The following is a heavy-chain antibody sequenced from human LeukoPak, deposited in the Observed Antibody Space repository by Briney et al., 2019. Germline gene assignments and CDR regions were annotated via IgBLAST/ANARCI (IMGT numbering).Heavy chain of an antibody. V-gene: IGHV4-61*01. J-gene: IGHJ4*02. CDR2: IYYSGST. Sequence: SETLSLTCTVSGFSVTSGSYYWGWIRQPPGKGLEWIGYIYYSGSTNYNPSLKSRVTISVDTSKNQSSLELSSVTAADTAVYYCARDRSYYFDYWGQGTLVTVSS. CDR3: ARDRSYYFDY. CDR1: GFSVTSGSYY.